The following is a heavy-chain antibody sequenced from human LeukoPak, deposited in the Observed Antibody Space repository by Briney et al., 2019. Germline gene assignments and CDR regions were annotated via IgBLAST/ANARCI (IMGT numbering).Heavy chain of an antibody. D-gene: IGHD1-26*01. Sequence: PGGSLRLSCAASGYTYSNAWMSWVRQARGKGPEWVGRIKSKTDGGTTDYAAPVKGRFTISRDDSKNTLYLQMNSLKTEDTAVYYCTTDLVGATQFDYWGQGTLVTVSS. CDR3: TTDLVGATQFDY. J-gene: IGHJ4*02. V-gene: IGHV3-15*01. CDR2: IKSKTDGGTT. CDR1: GYTYSNAW.